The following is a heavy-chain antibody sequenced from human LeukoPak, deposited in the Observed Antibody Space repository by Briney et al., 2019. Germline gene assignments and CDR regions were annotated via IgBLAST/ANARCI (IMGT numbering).Heavy chain of an antibody. J-gene: IGHJ4*02. CDR1: GGTFSSYA. V-gene: IGHV1-69*05. Sequence: SVKVSCKASGGTFSSYAISWVRQAPGQGLEWMGRIIPIFGTANYAQKFQGRVTITTDESTSTAYMELSSPRSEDTAVYYCARDYYDSSGTHEWGQGTLVTVSS. D-gene: IGHD3-22*01. CDR3: ARDYYDSSGTHE. CDR2: IIPIFGTA.